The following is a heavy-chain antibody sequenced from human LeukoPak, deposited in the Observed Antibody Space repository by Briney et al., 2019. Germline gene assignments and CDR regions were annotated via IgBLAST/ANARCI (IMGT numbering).Heavy chain of an antibody. Sequence: SETLSLTCTVSGGSISSYYWSWIRQPPGKGLERIGYIYYSGSTNYNPSLKSRVTISVDTSKNQFSLKLSSVTAADTAVYYCARDLGYSSGWYRTNYFDYWGQGTLVTVSS. CDR1: GGSISSYY. J-gene: IGHJ4*02. CDR3: ARDLGYSSGWYRTNYFDY. V-gene: IGHV4-59*01. D-gene: IGHD6-19*01. CDR2: IYYSGST.